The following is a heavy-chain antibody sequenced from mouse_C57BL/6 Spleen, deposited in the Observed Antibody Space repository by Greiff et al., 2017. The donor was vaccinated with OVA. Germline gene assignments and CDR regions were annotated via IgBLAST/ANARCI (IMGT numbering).Heavy chain of an antibody. V-gene: IGHV1-54*01. CDR1: GYAFTNYL. CDR2: INPGSGGT. Sequence: VQLQQSGAELVRPGTSVKVSCKASGYAFTNYLIEWVKQRPGQGLEWIGVINPGSGGTNYNEKFKGKATLTADKSSSPAYMQLSSLTSEDSAVYFCARSGYYYGSSYWYFDVWGTGTTVTVSS. J-gene: IGHJ1*03. CDR3: ARSGYYYGSSYWYFDV. D-gene: IGHD1-1*01.